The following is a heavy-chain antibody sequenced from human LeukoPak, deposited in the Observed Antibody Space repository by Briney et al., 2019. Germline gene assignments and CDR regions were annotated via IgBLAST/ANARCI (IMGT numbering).Heavy chain of an antibody. J-gene: IGHJ6*02. CDR1: GFTFTSYG. CDR3: ARDRLAAAEYYYYGMDV. V-gene: IGHV3-33*01. Sequence: PGGSLRLSCAASGFTFTSYGMHWVRQAPGKGLEWVAVIWYDGRTKYYADSVKGRFTISRDNSKNTLYLQMNSPRAEDTAMYYCARDRLAAAEYYYYGMDVWGQGTTVTVSS. CDR2: IWYDGRTK. D-gene: IGHD6-13*01.